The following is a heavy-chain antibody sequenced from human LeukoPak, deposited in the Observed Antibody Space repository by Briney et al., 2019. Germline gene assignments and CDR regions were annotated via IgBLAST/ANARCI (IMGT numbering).Heavy chain of an antibody. J-gene: IGHJ3*02. CDR1: GGSTSSSSYY. CDR3: ARRATYYDSSGYYYPAAFDI. CDR2: IYYSGST. V-gene: IGHV4-39*01. D-gene: IGHD3-22*01. Sequence: SETLSLTCTVSGGSTSSSSYYWGWIRQPPGKGLEWIGSIYYSGSTYYNPSLKSRVTISVDTSKNQFSLKLSSVTAADTAVYYCARRATYYDSSGYYYPAAFDIWGQGTMVTVSS.